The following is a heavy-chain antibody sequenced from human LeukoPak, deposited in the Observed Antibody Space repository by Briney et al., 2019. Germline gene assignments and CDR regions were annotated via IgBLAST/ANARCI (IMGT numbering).Heavy chain of an antibody. V-gene: IGHV4-59*01. CDR2: VYYSGTT. CDR1: GGSINDYY. J-gene: IGHJ4*02. Sequence: SETQSLTCTVSGGSINDYYWTWIRQPPGKGLEWIANVYYSGTTNYNPSLKSRVTMSVDTSKNKFSLKLISVTAADTAVYYCARAWASDYFDAWGQGTQVTVSS. D-gene: IGHD6-19*01. CDR3: ARAWASDYFDA.